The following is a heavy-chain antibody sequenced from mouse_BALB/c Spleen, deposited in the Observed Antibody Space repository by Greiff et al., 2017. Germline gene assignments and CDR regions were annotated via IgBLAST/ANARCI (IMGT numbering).Heavy chain of an antibody. J-gene: IGHJ4*01. D-gene: IGHD2-4*01. CDR3: ARYDYPYAMDY. CDR1: GYTFTNYW. V-gene: IGHV1-63*02. CDR2: IYPGGGYT. Sequence: QVQLKESGAELVRPGTSVKISCKASGYTFTNYWLGWVKQRPGHGLEWIGDIYPGGGYTNYNEKFKGKATLTADTSSSTAYMQLSSLTSEDYAVYFCARYDYPYAMDYWGQGTSVTVSS.